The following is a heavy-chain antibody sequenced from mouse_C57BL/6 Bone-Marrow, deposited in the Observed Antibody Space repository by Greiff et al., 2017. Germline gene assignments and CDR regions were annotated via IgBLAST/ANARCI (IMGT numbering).Heavy chain of an antibody. CDR2: ISYDGSN. Sequence: LQESGPGLVKPSQSLSLTCSVTGYSITSGYYWNWIRQFPGNKLEWMGYISYDGSNNYNPSLKNRSSITRDTSKNQFFLKLNSVTTEDTATYYCARVMGDYLNWYFDVWGTGTTVTVSS. D-gene: IGHD1-1*01. CDR3: ARVMGDYLNWYFDV. CDR1: GYSITSGYY. V-gene: IGHV3-6*01. J-gene: IGHJ1*03.